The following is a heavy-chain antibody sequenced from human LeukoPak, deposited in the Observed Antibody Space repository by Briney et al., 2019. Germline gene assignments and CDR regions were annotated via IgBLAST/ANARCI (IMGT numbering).Heavy chain of an antibody. CDR3: ARDPGIAVADY. V-gene: IGHV4-34*01. D-gene: IGHD6-19*01. J-gene: IGHJ4*02. CDR2: INHSGST. CDR1: GGSFSGYY. Sequence: SETLSLTCAVYGGSFSGYYWSWIRQPPGKGLEWIGEINHSGSTNYNPSLKSRVTISVDTSKNQFSLKLSSVIAADTAVYYCARDPGIAVADYWGQGTLVTVSS.